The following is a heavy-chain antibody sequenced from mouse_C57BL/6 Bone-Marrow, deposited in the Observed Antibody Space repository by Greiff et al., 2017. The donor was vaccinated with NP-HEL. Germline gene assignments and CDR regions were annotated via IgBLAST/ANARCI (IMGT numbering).Heavy chain of an antibody. CDR2: IDPEDGET. CDR3: AEAPFYGNYVGYAMDY. J-gene: IGHJ4*01. D-gene: IGHD2-1*01. Sequence: EVQLQQSGAELVKPGASVKLSCTASGFNIKDYYMHWVKQRTEQGLEWIGRIDPEDGETKYAPQFQGKATITADTSSNTAYLQLSSLTSEDTAVYYCAEAPFYGNYVGYAMDYWGQGTSVTVSS. CDR1: GFNIKDYY. V-gene: IGHV14-2*01.